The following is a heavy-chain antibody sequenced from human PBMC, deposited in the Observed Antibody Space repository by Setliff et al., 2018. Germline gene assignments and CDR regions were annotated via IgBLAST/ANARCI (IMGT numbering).Heavy chain of an antibody. V-gene: IGHV4-34*01. Sequence: LSLTCAVYGGSFRGYYWSWIRQPPGKGLEWIGEIHHSGSTNYNPSLKSRVTISVDTSKNQFSLKLSSVTAADTAVYYCARVSSLSGWYDYWGQGTLVTVSS. D-gene: IGHD6-19*01. J-gene: IGHJ4*02. CDR1: GGSFRGYY. CDR3: ARVSSLSGWYDY. CDR2: IHHSGST.